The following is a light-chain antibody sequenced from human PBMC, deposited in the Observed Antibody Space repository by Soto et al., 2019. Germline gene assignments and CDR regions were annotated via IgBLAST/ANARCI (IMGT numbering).Light chain of an antibody. V-gene: IGKV1-33*01. Sequence: DIQMTQSPSSLSASVGDRVTITCQASQDISNYLNWYQQKPGKAPKLLIYDASNLETGVPSRFSGSGSGTDFTFTISRLQAEDIATYYCQQYDNLPRLTFGGGTKVEIK. J-gene: IGKJ4*01. CDR2: DAS. CDR3: QQYDNLPRLT. CDR1: QDISNY.